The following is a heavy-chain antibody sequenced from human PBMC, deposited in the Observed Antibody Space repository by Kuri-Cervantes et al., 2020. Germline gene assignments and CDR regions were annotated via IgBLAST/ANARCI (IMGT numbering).Heavy chain of an antibody. CDR1: GFTFDDYA. CDR3: AYYYYGMDV. CDR2: IYSGGST. Sequence: GESLKISCAASGFTFDDYAMHWVRQAPGKGLEWVSVIYSGGSTYYADSVKGRFTISRDNSKNTLYLQMNSLRAEDTAVYYCAYYYYGMDVWGQGTTVPSP. J-gene: IGHJ6*02. V-gene: IGHV3-53*01.